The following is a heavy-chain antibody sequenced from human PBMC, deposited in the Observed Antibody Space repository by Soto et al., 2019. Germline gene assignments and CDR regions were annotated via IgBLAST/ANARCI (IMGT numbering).Heavy chain of an antibody. CDR1: GFTVSNAW. D-gene: IGHD3-10*01. J-gene: IGHJ3*02. Sequence: GGSLRLSCAASGFTVSNAWMSWVRQAPGKGLEWVGRFKSRTDSGTTDYAVPGKGRFTISKDDTKISLDLQMNSLKAKDVAECDCSTHMVGGAAYAFDIWGQGTMVTVSS. CDR3: STHMVGGAAYAFDI. V-gene: IGHV3-15*01. CDR2: FKSRTDSGTT.